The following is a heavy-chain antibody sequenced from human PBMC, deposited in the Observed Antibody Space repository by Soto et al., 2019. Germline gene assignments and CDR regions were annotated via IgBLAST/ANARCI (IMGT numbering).Heavy chain of an antibody. J-gene: IGHJ3*02. V-gene: IGHV4-39*01. CDR2: SHYMGDT. Sequence: QVQLQESGPGVVKPSETLSLTCNVSGDSITRSSHYWGWVSQAPGKGMEWIGSSHYMGDTYLQPSLKGRLTVSVDTSTNQISLKLSSVTAAYTAVYYCARPIVYSIYTFDIWGQGTMVTVSS. CDR1: GDSITRSSHY. D-gene: IGHD2-8*01. CDR3: ARPIVYSIYTFDI.